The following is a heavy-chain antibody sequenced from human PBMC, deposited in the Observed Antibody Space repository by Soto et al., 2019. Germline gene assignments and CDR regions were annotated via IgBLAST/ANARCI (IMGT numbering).Heavy chain of an antibody. CDR2: IYHSGST. V-gene: IGHV4-30-2*01. CDR1: CGSISSGGYS. CDR3: ARALITKVDY. D-gene: IGHD3-10*01. J-gene: IGHJ4*02. Sequence: SETLSLTCSFSCGSISSGGYSLSLIRQPPGKGLEWIGYIYHSGSTYYNPSLKSRVTISVDRSKNQFSLKLSSVTAADTAVYYCARALITKVDYWGQGTLVTVSS.